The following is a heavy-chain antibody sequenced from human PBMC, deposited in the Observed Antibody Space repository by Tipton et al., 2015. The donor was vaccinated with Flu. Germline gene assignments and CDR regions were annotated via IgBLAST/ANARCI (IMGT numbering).Heavy chain of an antibody. Sequence: TLSLTCAVYGGSFSGYYWSWIRQPPGKGLEWIGEINHSGNTNYNPSLKSRVTISGDTSKNQFSLKLNSVTAADTAVYYCARRSGTWNNAGFDPWGQGTLVTVSS. CDR1: GGSFSGYY. CDR2: INHSGNT. CDR3: ARRSGTWNNAGFDP. D-gene: IGHD1/OR15-1a*01. V-gene: IGHV4-34*01. J-gene: IGHJ5*02.